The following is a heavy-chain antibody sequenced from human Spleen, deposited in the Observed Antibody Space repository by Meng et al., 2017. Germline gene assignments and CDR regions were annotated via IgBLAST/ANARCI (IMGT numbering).Heavy chain of an antibody. CDR1: GGIFSNSV. CDR3: ARDYSGSYFFSPTYYYYGMDV. Sequence: SVKVSCKAPGGIFSNSVVGWVRQAPGQGLEGMGGINGVFGTTNYAQKVQGRVTITTDESKSTVYMELARLTSEYTAVYYCARDYSGSYFFSPTYYYYGMDVWGQGTTVTVSS. J-gene: IGHJ6*02. V-gene: IGHV1-69*05. D-gene: IGHD1-26*01. CDR2: INGVFGTT.